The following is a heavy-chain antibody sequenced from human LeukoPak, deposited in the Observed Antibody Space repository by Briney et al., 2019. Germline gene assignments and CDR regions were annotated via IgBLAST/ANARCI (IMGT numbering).Heavy chain of an antibody. J-gene: IGHJ4*02. Sequence: ASVKVSCKASGGTFSSYAISWVRQAPGQGLEWMGGIIPIFGTANYARKFQGRVTITTDESTSTAYMELSSLRSEDTAVYYCARGSGYSYGFGYWGQGTLVTVSS. D-gene: IGHD5-18*01. CDR3: ARGSGYSYGFGY. CDR2: IIPIFGTA. CDR1: GGTFSSYA. V-gene: IGHV1-69*05.